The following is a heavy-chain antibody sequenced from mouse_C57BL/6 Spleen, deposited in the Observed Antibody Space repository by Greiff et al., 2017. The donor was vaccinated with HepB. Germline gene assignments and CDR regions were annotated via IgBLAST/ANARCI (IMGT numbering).Heavy chain of an antibody. V-gene: IGHV1-59*01. CDR2: IDPSDSYT. D-gene: IGHD1-1*02. CDR1: GYTFTSYW. J-gene: IGHJ4*01. Sequence: QVQLQQPGAELVRPGTSVKLSCKASGYTFTSYWMHWVKQRPGQGLEWIGVIDPSDSYTNYNQKFKGKATLTVDTSSSTAYMQLSSLTSEDSAVYYCARYGLYAMDYWGQGTSVTVSS. CDR3: ARYGLYAMDY.